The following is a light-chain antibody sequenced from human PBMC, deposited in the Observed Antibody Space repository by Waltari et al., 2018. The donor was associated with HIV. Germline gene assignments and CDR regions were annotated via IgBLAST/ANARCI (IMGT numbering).Light chain of an antibody. Sequence: QPALTQPAYVSGSPGQSITISCTGGIGDVSTYNSVAWYQQHPGKTPTLVIYGVSNRASGVSNRFSGSKSGNTASLTISGLQPDDEADYYCSSYTTTATLVFGTGTKVTVL. CDR2: GVS. CDR1: IGDVSTYNS. J-gene: IGLJ1*01. CDR3: SSYTTTATLV. V-gene: IGLV2-14*03.